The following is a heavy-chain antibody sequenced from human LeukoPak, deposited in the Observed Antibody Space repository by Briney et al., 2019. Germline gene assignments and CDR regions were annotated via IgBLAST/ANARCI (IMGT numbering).Heavy chain of an antibody. D-gene: IGHD6-19*01. V-gene: IGHV1-69*04. J-gene: IGHJ6*02. CDR3: ARATNIAVAGPYYYYGMDV. CDR1: GGTFSSYA. CDR2: IIPILGIA. Sequence: GASVKVSCTASGGTFSSYAISWVRQAPGQGLEWMGRIIPILGIANYAQKFQGRVTITADKSTSTAYMELSSLRSEDTAVYYCARATNIAVAGPYYYYGMDVWGQGTTVTVSS.